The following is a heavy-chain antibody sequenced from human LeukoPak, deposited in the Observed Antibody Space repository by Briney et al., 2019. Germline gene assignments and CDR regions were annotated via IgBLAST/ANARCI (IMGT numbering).Heavy chain of an antibody. Sequence: GGSLRLSCAASEFTFNIYWMSWVRQAPGKGLEWVSAISGSGGSTYYADSVKGRFTISRDNSKNTLYLQMNSLRAEDTAVYYCAKPPGDYYDSSGYYYGFDYWGQGTLVTVSS. J-gene: IGHJ4*02. V-gene: IGHV3-23*01. D-gene: IGHD3-22*01. CDR2: ISGSGGST. CDR1: EFTFNIYW. CDR3: AKPPGDYYDSSGYYYGFDY.